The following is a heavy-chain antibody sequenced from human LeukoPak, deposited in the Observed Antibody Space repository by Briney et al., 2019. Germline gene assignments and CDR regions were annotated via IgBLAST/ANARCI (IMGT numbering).Heavy chain of an antibody. CDR1: GLTVSSNY. V-gene: IGHV3-53*01. J-gene: IGHJ4*02. CDR2: IYSGGDT. Sequence: QPGGSLRLSCTASGLTVSSNYMIWVRQAPGKGLEWVSLIYSGGDTYYADSVKGRFTISRDNSKNTLYLQMNSLRAEDTAVYYCARVVVGLTYYFDYWGQGTLVTVSS. CDR3: ARVVVGLTYYFDY. D-gene: IGHD1-26*01.